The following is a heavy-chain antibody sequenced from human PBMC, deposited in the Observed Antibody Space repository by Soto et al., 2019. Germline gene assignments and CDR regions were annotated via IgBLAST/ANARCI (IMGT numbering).Heavy chain of an antibody. CDR3: ARLWSGYYKGGGHYYGMDV. V-gene: IGHV1-69*13. Sequence: GASVKVSCKASGGTFSSYAISWVRQAPGQGLEWMGGIIPIFGTANYAQKFQGRVTITADESTSTAYMELSSLRSEDTAVYYCARLWSGYYKGGGHYYGMDVWGQGTTVTVSS. CDR2: IIPIFGTA. J-gene: IGHJ6*02. CDR1: GGTFSSYA. D-gene: IGHD3-3*01.